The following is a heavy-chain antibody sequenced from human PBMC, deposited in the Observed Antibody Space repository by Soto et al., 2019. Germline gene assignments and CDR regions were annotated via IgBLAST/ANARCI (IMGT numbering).Heavy chain of an antibody. J-gene: IGHJ6*02. CDR2: INPSGGST. V-gene: IGHV1-46*03. Sequence: ASVKVSCKASGCTFTSYYMHWVRQAPGQGLEWMGIINPSGGSTSYAQKFQGRVTMTRDTSTSTVYMELSSLRSEDTAVYYCARDASITMIVVVIPPVDYYYYGMDVWG. D-gene: IGHD3-22*01. CDR1: GCTFTSYY. CDR3: ARDASITMIVVVIPPVDYYYYGMDV.